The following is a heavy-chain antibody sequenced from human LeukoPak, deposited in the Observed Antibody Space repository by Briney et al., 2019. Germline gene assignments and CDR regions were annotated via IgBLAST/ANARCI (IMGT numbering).Heavy chain of an antibody. D-gene: IGHD1-26*01. CDR3: ARRRRRGAGGGAGMDL. CDR2: TYNSGRT. V-gene: IGHV4-4*09. J-gene: IGHJ6*02. Sequence: PSETLSLTCTVYGGSMSNYYWTWIRQPPGQGLEWIGYTYNSGRTNYNPSLKSRVTISADTSKNQFSLKLGSVTAADTPHYYCARRRRRGAGGGAGMDLWGQGTTVTVSS. CDR1: GGSMSNYY.